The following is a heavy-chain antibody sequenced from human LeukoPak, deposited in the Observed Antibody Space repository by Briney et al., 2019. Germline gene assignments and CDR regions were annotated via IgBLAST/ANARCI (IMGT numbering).Heavy chain of an antibody. V-gene: IGHV5-51*01. Sequence: GESLKISCQGSGSRFTTYWIGWVRQMPGQGLEWMGIIYPGDSDTRYSPSFQGQVTISADKSISTAYLQWNSLQASDTAMYYCATYYGSGSYFYYWGQGTLVTVSS. J-gene: IGHJ4*02. D-gene: IGHD3-10*01. CDR2: IYPGDSDT. CDR1: GSRFTTYW. CDR3: ATYYGSGSYFYY.